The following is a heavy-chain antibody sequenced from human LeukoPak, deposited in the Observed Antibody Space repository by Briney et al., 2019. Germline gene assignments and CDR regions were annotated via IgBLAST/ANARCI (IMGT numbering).Heavy chain of an antibody. J-gene: IGHJ3*02. Sequence: GGSLRLSCAASGFTFSDYYTSWIRQAPGKGLEWVSYIRGTSTYTNYADSVKGRFTISRDNSKNTLYLQMNSLRAEDTAVYYCARDPRRLNAYVDAFDIWGQGTMVTVS. CDR3: ARDPRRLNAYVDAFDI. CDR2: IRGTSTYT. CDR1: GFTFSDYY. D-gene: IGHD2-2*01. V-gene: IGHV3-11*06.